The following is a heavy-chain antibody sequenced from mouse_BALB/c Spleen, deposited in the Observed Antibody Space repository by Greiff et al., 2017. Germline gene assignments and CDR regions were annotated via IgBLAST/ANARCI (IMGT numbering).Heavy chain of an antibody. V-gene: IGHV1-7*01. J-gene: IGHJ1*01. CDR3: ARNRYDEYFDV. D-gene: IGHD2-14*01. CDR2: INPSTGYT. CDR1: GYTFTSYW. Sequence: QVQLQQSGAELAKPGASVKMSCKASGYTFTSYWMHWVKQRPGQGLEWIGYINPSTGYTEYNQKFKDKATLTADKSSSTAYMQLSSLTSEDSAVYYCARNRYDEYFDVWGAGTTVTVSS.